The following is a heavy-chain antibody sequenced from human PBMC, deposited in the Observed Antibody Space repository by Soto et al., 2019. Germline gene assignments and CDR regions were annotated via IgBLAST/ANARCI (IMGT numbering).Heavy chain of an antibody. V-gene: IGHV1-69*02. CDR2: IIPILGIA. Sequence: QVQLVQSGAEVKKPGSSVKVSCKASGGTFSSYTISWVRQAPGQGLEWMGRIIPILGIANYAQKFQGRVTISADKSTSTAYMELSSLRSEDTAGYYCASRDTMVRGAHYDYGMDVWGQGTTVTVSS. J-gene: IGHJ6*02. CDR1: GGTFSSYT. CDR3: ASRDTMVRGAHYDYGMDV. D-gene: IGHD3-10*01.